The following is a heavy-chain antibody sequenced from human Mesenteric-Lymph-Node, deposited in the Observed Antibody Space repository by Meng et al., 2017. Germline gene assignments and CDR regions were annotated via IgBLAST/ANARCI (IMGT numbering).Heavy chain of an antibody. Sequence: QLQRQDSGPGLVTPSETLSLTCTVSGGSISSNGYYWDWVRQPPGKGLEWIGAIYHSGSTSYNPSLQSRVTMFVDTSKNQFSLMLTSVTATDTAVYYCARRRGGSGRDCWGQGTLVTVSS. D-gene: IGHD3-10*01. CDR2: IYHSGST. CDR1: GGSISSNGYY. CDR3: ARRRGGSGRDC. V-gene: IGHV4-39*01. J-gene: IGHJ4*02.